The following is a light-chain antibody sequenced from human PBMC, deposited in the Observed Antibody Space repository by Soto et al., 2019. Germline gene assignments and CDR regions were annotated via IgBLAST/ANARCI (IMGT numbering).Light chain of an antibody. J-gene: IGKJ5*01. CDR1: QDIRSS. Sequence: EIVMTQSPATLSVSPGERVTLSCRASQDIRSSLAWYQQKPGQAPRLLIYGASIRATGVPATFSGSGSGTDFTLTISSLEPEDFAVYYCQQRSNWPITFGQGTRLEI. V-gene: IGKV3D-11*01. CDR3: QQRSNWPIT. CDR2: GAS.